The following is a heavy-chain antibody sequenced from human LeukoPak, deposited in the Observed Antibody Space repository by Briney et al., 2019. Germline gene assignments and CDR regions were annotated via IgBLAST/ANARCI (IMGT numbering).Heavy chain of an antibody. CDR3: ARGRSMIENWFDP. J-gene: IGHJ5*02. V-gene: IGHV4-30-2*01. D-gene: IGHD3-22*01. CDR1: GDSISSGGYS. Sequence: SQTLSLTCAVSGDSISSGGYSWSWIRQPPGKGLEWIGYIYHSGSTYYNPSLKSRVTISVDRSKNQFSLKLSSVTAADTAVYYCARGRSMIENWFDPWGQGTLVTVSS. CDR2: IYHSGST.